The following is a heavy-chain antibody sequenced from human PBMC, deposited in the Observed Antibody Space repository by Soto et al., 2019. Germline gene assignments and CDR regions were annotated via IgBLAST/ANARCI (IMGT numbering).Heavy chain of an antibody. J-gene: IGHJ4*02. CDR2: IIPIFGTP. CDR3: ARSSLLPYFDY. CDR1: GGTFSSSA. D-gene: IGHD2-15*01. Sequence: ASVKVSCNASGGTFSSSAISWVRQAPGQGLEWMGGIIPIFGTPNYAQKFQGRVTIPADASTSTAYMELSSLRSEDTAVYYCARSSLLPYFDYWGQGTLVTVSS. V-gene: IGHV1-69*13.